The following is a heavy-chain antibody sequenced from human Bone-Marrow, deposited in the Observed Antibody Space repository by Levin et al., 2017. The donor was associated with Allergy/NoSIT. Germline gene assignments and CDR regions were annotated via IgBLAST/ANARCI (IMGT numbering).Heavy chain of an antibody. V-gene: IGHV4-59*01. CDR1: NGSISTYS. Sequence: PSQTLSLTCTVSNGSISTYSWSWIRQSPGKGLEWIGYIYDSGSTNYSPSLKSRVTLSVDTSKNQFSPKLNSVTAAGTALYYCSRGSTRRDKTNWFDPWGQGTLVAVSS. J-gene: IGHJ5*02. D-gene: IGHD2/OR15-2a*01. CDR3: SRGSTRRDKTNWFDP. CDR2: IYDSGST.